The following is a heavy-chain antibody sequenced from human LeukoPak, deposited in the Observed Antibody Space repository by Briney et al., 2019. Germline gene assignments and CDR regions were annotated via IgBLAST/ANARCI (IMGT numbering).Heavy chain of an antibody. Sequence: ASVKVSCKASGYTFTSYGISWVRQAPGQGLEWMGWISAYNGNTNYAQKLQGRVTMTTDTSTSTAYMELSSLRSEDTAVYYCATMIVVVTPDAFDIWGQGTMVTVSS. V-gene: IGHV1-18*01. J-gene: IGHJ3*02. CDR2: ISAYNGNT. D-gene: IGHD3-22*01. CDR1: GYTFTSYG. CDR3: ATMIVVVTPDAFDI.